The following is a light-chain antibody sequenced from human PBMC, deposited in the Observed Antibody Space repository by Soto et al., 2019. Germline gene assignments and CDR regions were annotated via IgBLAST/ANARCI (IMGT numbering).Light chain of an antibody. V-gene: IGKV1-27*01. Sequence: DIQMTQSPSSLSASVGDRVTITCRASQGISNYLAWYQQKPGKVPKLLMYGVSTLQSGVPSRFSGSGSGTDFPLTISSLQPEDVATYYCQKYNSAPKAFGQGTKVEIK. CDR2: GVS. CDR3: QKYNSAPKA. CDR1: QGISNY. J-gene: IGKJ1*01.